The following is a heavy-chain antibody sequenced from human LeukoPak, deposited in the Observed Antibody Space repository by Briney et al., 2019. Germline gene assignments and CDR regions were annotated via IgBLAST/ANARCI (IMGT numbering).Heavy chain of an antibody. CDR3: Y. Sequence: SETLSLTCTVSGGSITNNNFYWSWIRQPPGKGLEWIGYIYYSGSTYYNPSLKSRVTISVDMSKNQFSLRLTFCARRRTGDYFDYWGQGTLVTVSS. V-gene: IGHV4-30-4*02. D-gene: IGHD7-27*01. CDR1: GGSITNNNFY. J-gene: IGHJ4*02. CDR2: IYYSGST.